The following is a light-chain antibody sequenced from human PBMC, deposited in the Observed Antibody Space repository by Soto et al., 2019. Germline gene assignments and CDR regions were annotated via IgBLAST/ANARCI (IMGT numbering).Light chain of an antibody. J-gene: IGKJ1*01. CDR1: QSISNF. CDR3: QQTFSTPWT. CDR2: AAS. V-gene: IGKV1-39*01. Sequence: DIQMTQSPSSLSASIGDRVTITCRASQSISNFLNWYQQKPGKTPKLMIYAASTLQSGVPSRFSGSGSGAEFTLTISSLQPEDFAAYYCQQTFSTPWTFGQGTKVDI.